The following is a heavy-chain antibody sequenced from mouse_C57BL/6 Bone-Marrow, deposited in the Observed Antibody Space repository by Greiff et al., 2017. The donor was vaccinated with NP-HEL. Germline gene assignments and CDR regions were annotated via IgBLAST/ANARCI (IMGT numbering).Heavy chain of an antibody. V-gene: IGHV14-3*01. CDR1: GFNIKNTY. D-gene: IGHD1-1*01. CDR2: IDPANGNT. CDR3: ARTPITTVVATGAY. J-gene: IGHJ3*01. Sequence: EVQLVESVAELVRPGASVKLSCTASGFNIKNTYMHWVKQRPEQGLEWIGRIDPANGNTKYAPKFQGKATITADTSSNTAYLQLSSLTSEDTAIYYCARTPITTVVATGAYWGQGTLVTVSA.